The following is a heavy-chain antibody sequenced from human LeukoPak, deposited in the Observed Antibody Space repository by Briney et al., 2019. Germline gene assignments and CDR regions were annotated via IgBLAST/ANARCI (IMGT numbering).Heavy chain of an antibody. J-gene: IGHJ4*02. CDR3: ARARGYSYALNDY. V-gene: IGHV3-23*01. D-gene: IGHD5-18*01. CDR2: ISGSGGST. CDR1: GFTFSSYA. Sequence: HSGGSLRLSCAASGFTFSSYAMSWVRQAPGKGLGWVSAISGSGGSTNYADSVKGRFTISRDNAKNSLYLQMNSLRAEDTAVYYCARARGYSYALNDYWGQGTLVTVSS.